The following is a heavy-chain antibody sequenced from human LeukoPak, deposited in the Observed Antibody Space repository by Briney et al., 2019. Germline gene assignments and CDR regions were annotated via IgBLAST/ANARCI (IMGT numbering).Heavy chain of an antibody. CDR3: VKSSSGWYTVGNWFDP. CDR2: ISYDGSNK. V-gene: IGHV3-30*14. J-gene: IGHJ5*02. CDR1: GFTFSSYA. D-gene: IGHD6-19*01. Sequence: QPGRSLRLSCAASGFTFSSYAMHWVRQAPGKGLEWVAVISYDGSNKYYADSVKGRFTISRDNSKNTLHLQMSSLRPEDTALYYCVKSSSGWYTVGNWFDPWGQGTLVTVSS.